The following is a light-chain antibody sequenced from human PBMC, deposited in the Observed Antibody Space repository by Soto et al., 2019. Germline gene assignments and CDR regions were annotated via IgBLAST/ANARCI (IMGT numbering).Light chain of an antibody. Sequence: EIVLTQSPATLSVSPGESTTLSCRASQSVSSTLAWYQLKPGQSPRLLIYDASTRATGIPDRFSGTGSGTEFTLTISRLQSEDFAVYYCHQYDNWPHTFGQGTKVEVK. CDR3: HQYDNWPHT. CDR2: DAS. CDR1: QSVSST. V-gene: IGKV3-15*01. J-gene: IGKJ1*01.